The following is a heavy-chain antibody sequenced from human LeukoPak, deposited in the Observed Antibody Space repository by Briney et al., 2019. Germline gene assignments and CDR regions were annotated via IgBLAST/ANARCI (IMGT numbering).Heavy chain of an antibody. J-gene: IGHJ4*02. V-gene: IGHV3-30*02. CDR2: IRYDGSNK. D-gene: IGHD6-19*01. Sequence: PGGSLRLSCAASGFTFSSYDMHWVRQAPGKGLEWVAFIRYDGSNKYYADSVKGRFTISRDNSKNTLYLQMNSLRAEDTAVYYCAKEEGIAVGYWGQGTLVTVSS. CDR3: AKEEGIAVGY. CDR1: GFTFSSYD.